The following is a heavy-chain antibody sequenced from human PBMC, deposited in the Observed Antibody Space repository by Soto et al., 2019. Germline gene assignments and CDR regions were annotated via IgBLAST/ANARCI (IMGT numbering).Heavy chain of an antibody. CDR1: GVTFSHYG. Sequence: EVPLLESGGGFVEPGGSLRLSCEACGVTFSHYGMCWVRQARGKGLEWVLGISGGATATYHADSVKGRFTIPSDKFKNPLYLQIKSLRAADTAVYFCAKDRGGGYFGKWGQGTLVTLSS. V-gene: IGHV3-23*01. J-gene: IGHJ4*02. D-gene: IGHD3-10*01. CDR3: AKDRGGGYFGK. CDR2: ISGGATAT.